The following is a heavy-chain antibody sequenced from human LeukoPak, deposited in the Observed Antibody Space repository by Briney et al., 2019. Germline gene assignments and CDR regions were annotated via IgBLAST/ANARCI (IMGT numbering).Heavy chain of an antibody. D-gene: IGHD4-11*01. CDR2: ISYDGSNK. CDR3: ARDDYSNYEGYFHY. J-gene: IGHJ4*02. CDR1: GFTFSSYA. V-gene: IGHV3-30-3*01. Sequence: GRSLRLPCAASGFTFSSYAMHWVRRAPGKGLEWVAVISYDGSNKYYADSVKGRFTISRDNSKNTLYLQMNSLRAEDTAVYYCARDDYSNYEGYFHYWGQGTLVTVSS.